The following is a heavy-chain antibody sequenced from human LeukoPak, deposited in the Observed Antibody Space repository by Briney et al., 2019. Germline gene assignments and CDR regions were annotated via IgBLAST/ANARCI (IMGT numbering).Heavy chain of an antibody. D-gene: IGHD3-16*02. CDR1: GFTFSGSA. V-gene: IGHV3-73*01. J-gene: IGHJ5*02. CDR2: IRSKANSYAT. CDR3: TRETGDTYYGYVWGSYPDSWLYNWFDP. Sequence: PGGSLRLSCAASGFTFSGSAMHWVRQASGKGLEWVGRIRSKANSYATAYAASVKGRFTISRDDSKNTAYLQMNSLKTEDTAVYYCTRETGDTYYGYVWGSYPDSWLYNWFDPWGQGTLVTVSS.